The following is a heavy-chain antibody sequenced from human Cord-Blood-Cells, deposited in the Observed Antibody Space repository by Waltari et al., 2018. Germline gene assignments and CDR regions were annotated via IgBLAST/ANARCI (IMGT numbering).Heavy chain of an antibody. V-gene: IGHV4-39*01. CDR3: ARLQQQLVLYWYFDL. J-gene: IGHJ2*01. CDR1: GGSISSSSYY. D-gene: IGHD6-13*01. Sequence: QLQLQESGPGLVKPSETLSLTCTVSGGSISSSSYYWGWLRQPPGKGLEWIGSIYYSGSTYYNPSLKSRVTISVDTSKNQFSLKLSSVTAADTAVYYCARLQQQLVLYWYFDLWGRGTLVTVSS. CDR2: IYYSGST.